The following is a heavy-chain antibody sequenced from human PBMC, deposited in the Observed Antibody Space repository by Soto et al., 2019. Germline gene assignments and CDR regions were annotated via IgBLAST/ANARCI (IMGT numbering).Heavy chain of an antibody. V-gene: IGHV4-4*07. D-gene: IGHD3-22*01. J-gene: IGHJ4*02. CDR2: IFTSGYT. Sequence: ETLSLTCTVSGGAISSYYWNWIRQPAGKGLEGIGRIFTSGYTKYDPSLKSRVTMSVDTSQNQFSLKLNSVTAADTAVYYCARAPGGYYYFDSWGQGSLATVSS. CDR3: ARAPGGYYYFDS. CDR1: GGAISSYY.